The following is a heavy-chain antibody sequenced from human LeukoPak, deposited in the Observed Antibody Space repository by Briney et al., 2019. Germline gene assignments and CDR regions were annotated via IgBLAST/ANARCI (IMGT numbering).Heavy chain of an antibody. CDR3: ARGGRESRFGELFEFDY. D-gene: IGHD3-10*01. CDR1: GYTFTSYG. V-gene: IGHV1-8*02. J-gene: IGHJ4*02. Sequence: ASVKVSCKASGYTFTSYGISWVRQATGQGLEWMGWMNPNSGNTGYAQKFQGRVTMTRNTSISTAYMELSSLRSEGTAVYYCARGGRESRFGELFEFDYWGQGTLVTVSS. CDR2: MNPNSGNT.